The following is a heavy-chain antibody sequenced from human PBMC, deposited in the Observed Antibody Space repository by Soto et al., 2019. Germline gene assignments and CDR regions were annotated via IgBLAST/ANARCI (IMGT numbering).Heavy chain of an antibody. J-gene: IGHJ4*02. V-gene: IGHV3-23*01. CDR3: AKAGVSGWYYFDY. CDR1: GFTFSSYA. D-gene: IGHD6-19*01. CDR2: ISGSGGST. Sequence: GGSLRLSGTASGFTFSSYAMSWVRQAPGKGLEWVSAISGSGGSTYYADSVRGRFTISRDNSKNTLYLQMNSLRAEDTAVYYCAKAGVSGWYYFDYWGQGTLVTVSS.